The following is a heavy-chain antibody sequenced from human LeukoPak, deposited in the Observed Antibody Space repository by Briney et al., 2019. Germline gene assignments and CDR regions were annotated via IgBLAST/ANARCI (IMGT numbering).Heavy chain of an antibody. J-gene: IGHJ4*02. V-gene: IGHV4-39*01. CDR1: GGSISSSSYY. CDR2: IYYTGST. D-gene: IGHD3-9*01. Sequence: SETLSLTCTVSGGSISSSSYYWGWIRQPPGKGLEWIGRIYYTGSTYYNPSLKSRATISVDTSKNQFSLKLSSVTVADTAVYYCARNHAYDILTGYRSGYFDYWGQGTLVTVSS. CDR3: ARNHAYDILTGYRSGYFDY.